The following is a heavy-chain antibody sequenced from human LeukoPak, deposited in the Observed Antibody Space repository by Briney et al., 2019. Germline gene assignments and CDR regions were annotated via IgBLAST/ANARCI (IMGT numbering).Heavy chain of an antibody. J-gene: IGHJ4*02. CDR3: ARSPALMAYFDF. CDR1: TFTLSNYW. CDR2: IKTDGSEK. D-gene: IGHD2-2*01. V-gene: IGHV3-7*01. Sequence: GGSLRLSCAASTFTLSNYWMAWVRQAPGKGVEWVANIKTDGSEKYYLDSVKDRFTISRDNNKNSLYLHMNSLRVEDTAVYYCARSPALMAYFDFWGQGTLVAVSS.